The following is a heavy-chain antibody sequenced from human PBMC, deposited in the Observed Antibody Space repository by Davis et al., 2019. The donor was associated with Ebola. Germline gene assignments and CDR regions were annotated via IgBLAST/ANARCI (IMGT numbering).Heavy chain of an antibody. CDR3: ARGSGYSYDEYYFDY. V-gene: IGHV4-59*02. J-gene: IGHJ4*02. CDR1: GGSVSYQY. D-gene: IGHD5-12*01. Sequence: MPSETLSLTCTVSGGSVSYQYWSWIRQPPGKGLEHIGYVYYTGYTMYKPSLKRRLTISLDTSKNQFSLTLTSVTAADTAVYYCARGSGYSYDEYYFDYWGQGALVTV. CDR2: VYYTGYT.